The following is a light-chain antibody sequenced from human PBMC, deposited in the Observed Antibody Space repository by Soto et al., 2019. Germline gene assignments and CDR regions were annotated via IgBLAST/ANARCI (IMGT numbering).Light chain of an antibody. CDR2: DDR. J-gene: IGLJ2*01. V-gene: IGLV2-11*01. CDR3: CSYAGTYSHRX. Sequence: QSALTQPRSVSGSPGQSVTISCTGTSSDVGGYNFVSWYQQHPGKAPKVMIYDDRMRPSGVPDRFSGSRSGNTASLTISGLQAEDEADYYCCSYAGTYSHRXFGGGTQLTVL. CDR1: SSDVGGYNF.